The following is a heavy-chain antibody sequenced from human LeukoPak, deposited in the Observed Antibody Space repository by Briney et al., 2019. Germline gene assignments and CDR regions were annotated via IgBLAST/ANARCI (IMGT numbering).Heavy chain of an antibody. CDR3: ARGRGRTMIRGVNDY. V-gene: IGHV1-18*01. Sequence: ASVKVSCEASGYTFTSYGISWVRQAPGQGLEWMGWIITDSGNTNYAQQFQGRVTLTTDTSTSTVYMDLRSLRSDDTAVYYCARGRGRTMIRGVNDYWGQGTLVTVSS. CDR2: IITDSGNT. CDR1: GYTFTSYG. J-gene: IGHJ4*02. D-gene: IGHD3-10*01.